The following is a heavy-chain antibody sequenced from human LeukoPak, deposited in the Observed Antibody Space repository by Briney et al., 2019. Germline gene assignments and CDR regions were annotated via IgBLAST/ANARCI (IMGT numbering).Heavy chain of an antibody. CDR3: ARQRNYGDFTSDD. Sequence: WETLSLTCTVSGGSISSSSYYWGWIRQPPGKGLEWIGSIYYSVSTYYNLSLKSRVTLCVDTSKNQFSLKLSSVTAADTAVYYCARQRNYGDFTSDDWGQGTLVTVSS. CDR1: GGSISSSSYY. V-gene: IGHV4-39*01. CDR2: IYYSVST. J-gene: IGHJ4*02. D-gene: IGHD4-17*01.